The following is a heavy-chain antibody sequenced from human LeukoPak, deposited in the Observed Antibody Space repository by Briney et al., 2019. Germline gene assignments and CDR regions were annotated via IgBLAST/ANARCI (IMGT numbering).Heavy chain of an antibody. J-gene: IGHJ5*02. CDR1: GGSISSYY. CDR3: ARAYFSSWYMNWFDP. V-gene: IGHV4-4*07. CDR2: IYTSGST. D-gene: IGHD6-13*01. Sequence: TSETLSLTCTVSGGSISSYYWSWIRQPAGKGLEWSGRIYTSGSTNYNPSLKSRVTMSVDTSKNQFSLKLSSVTAADTAVYFCARAYFSSWYMNWFDPWGQGTLVTVSS.